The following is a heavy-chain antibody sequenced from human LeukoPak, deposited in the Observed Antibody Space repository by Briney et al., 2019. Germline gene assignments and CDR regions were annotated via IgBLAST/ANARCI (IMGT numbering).Heavy chain of an antibody. Sequence: PGGSLRLSCAASGFTFSSYGMHWVRQAPGKGLEWVAVIWYDGSSKYYADSLKGRFTISRDNSKNTLYLQMNSLRAEDTAVYYCARDSLSWYYFDYWGQGTLVTVSS. J-gene: IGHJ4*02. V-gene: IGHV3-33*08. CDR2: IWYDGSSK. CDR3: ARDSLSWYYFDY. CDR1: GFTFSSYG. D-gene: IGHD6-13*01.